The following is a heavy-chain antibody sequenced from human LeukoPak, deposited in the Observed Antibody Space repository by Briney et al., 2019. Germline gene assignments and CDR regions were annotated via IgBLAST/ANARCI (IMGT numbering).Heavy chain of an antibody. CDR2: IDPSDSDI. CDR3: ARQTAMGRSGDY. J-gene: IGHJ4*02. V-gene: IGHV5-51*01. CDR1: GYSFTSYW. Sequence: GESLKISCKASGYSFTSYWIGWVRQMPGKGLEWMGIIDPSDSDIRYTPSFQGQVTISADKSLCTAYLQWNSLKASDTAIYYCARQTAMGRSGDYWGQGTLVTVSS. D-gene: IGHD7-27*01.